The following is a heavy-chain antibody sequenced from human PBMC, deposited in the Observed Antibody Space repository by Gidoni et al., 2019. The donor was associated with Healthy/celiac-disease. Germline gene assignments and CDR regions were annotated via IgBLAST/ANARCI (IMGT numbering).Heavy chain of an antibody. D-gene: IGHD6-19*01. J-gene: IGHJ4*02. Sequence: EVQLVESGGGLVQPGGSLKLSCAASGYTFSGSAMHWVRQASGNGLEWVVRSRIKANSYATAYAASVKGRFTFSRDDSKNTAYLQMNSLKAEDTAVYYCTRRIAVAVQFDYWGQGTLVTVSS. CDR3: TRRIAVAVQFDY. V-gene: IGHV3-73*02. CDR2: SRIKANSYAT. CDR1: GYTFSGSA.